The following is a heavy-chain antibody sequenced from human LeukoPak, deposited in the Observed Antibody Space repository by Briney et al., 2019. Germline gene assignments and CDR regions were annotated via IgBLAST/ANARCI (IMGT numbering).Heavy chain of an antibody. CDR1: GAIIKREGFN. D-gene: IGHD3-3*01. CDR3: TRRPKEPGFWSGYVDS. CDR2: IFYNGNT. V-gene: IGHV4-39*01. J-gene: IGHJ4*02. Sequence: SETLSLTCSVSGAIIKREGFNWDWIRQPPGKGPEYIGSIFYNGNTYYNPSLESRVTISVDTSKNQFSLNLYSVTAADTAVYYCTRRPKEPGFWSGYVDSWGQGTLVTVSS.